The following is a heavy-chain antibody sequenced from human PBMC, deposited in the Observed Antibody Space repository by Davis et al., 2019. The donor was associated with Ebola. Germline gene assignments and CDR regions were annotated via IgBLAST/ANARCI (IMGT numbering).Heavy chain of an antibody. CDR1: GYSFSNFW. Sequence: GESLKISCKASGYSFSNFWIGWVRQMPGKGLEWMGIIYPGDSDTRYSPSFQGQVTISADKSIATAYLQWNSLKASDTAMYYCARHSFLAAAGTDYYYYYGMDVWGKGTTVTVSS. CDR3: ARHSFLAAAGTDYYYYYGMDV. D-gene: IGHD6-13*01. J-gene: IGHJ6*04. CDR2: IYPGDSDT. V-gene: IGHV5-51*01.